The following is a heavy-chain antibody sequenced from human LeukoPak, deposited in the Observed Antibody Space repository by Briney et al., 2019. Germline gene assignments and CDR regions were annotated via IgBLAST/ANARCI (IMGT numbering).Heavy chain of an antibody. CDR3: ATVTTIRGVYNWFDP. CDR2: FDPEDGET. J-gene: IGHJ5*02. V-gene: IGHV1-24*01. D-gene: IGHD5-12*01. Sequence: GASVKVSCKVSGYTLTELSTHWVRQAPGKGLEWMGGFDPEDGETIYAQKFQGRVTMTEDTSTDTAYMELSSLRSEDTAVYYCATVTTIRGVYNWFDPWGQGTLVTVSS. CDR1: GYTLTELS.